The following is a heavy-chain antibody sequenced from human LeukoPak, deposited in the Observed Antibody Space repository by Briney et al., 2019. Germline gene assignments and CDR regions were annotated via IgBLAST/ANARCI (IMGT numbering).Heavy chain of an antibody. CDR3: ARGLRTGTSRAYFDI. J-gene: IGHJ4*02. CDR1: GGTFSSYA. V-gene: IGHV1-46*01. CDR2: ITPSDGTT. D-gene: IGHD1-7*01. Sequence: ASVKVSCKASGGTFSSYAISWVRKAPGQGLEWTGVITPSDGTTGFPQKFQGRVTLTTDMSTGTVYMELSSLRSEDTAVYYCARGLRTGTSRAYFDIWGQGTLVTVAS.